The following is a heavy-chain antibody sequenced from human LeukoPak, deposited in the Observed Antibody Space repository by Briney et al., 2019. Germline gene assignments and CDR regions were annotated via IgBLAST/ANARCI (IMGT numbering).Heavy chain of an antibody. CDR3: ARDFYDSSGYYYFDY. V-gene: IGHV3-30*03. Sequence: PGGSLRLSCAASGFTFGSYGMHWVRQAPGKGLEWVAVISYDGSNKYYADSVKGRFTISRDNSKNTLYLQMNSLRAEDTAVYYCARDFYDSSGYYYFDYWGQGTLVTVSS. D-gene: IGHD3-22*01. J-gene: IGHJ4*02. CDR1: GFTFGSYG. CDR2: ISYDGSNK.